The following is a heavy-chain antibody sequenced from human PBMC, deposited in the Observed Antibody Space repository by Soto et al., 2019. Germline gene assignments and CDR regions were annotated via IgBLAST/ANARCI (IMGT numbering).Heavy chain of an antibody. Sequence: ASWQVAFKASGYTFTRYGISWVRQSHGQGLEWMGWIIAYNGNTNYAQKLHGRVTMTTDTSTSTAYMKLRSLRSDDTAVYYCARDRGIVVVPAAIVVPGRMEVRGEGTTVTVCS. V-gene: IGHV1-18*01. CDR2: IIAYNGNT. J-gene: IGHJ6*04. CDR3: ARDRGIVVVPAAIVVPGRMEV. CDR1: GYTFTRYG. D-gene: IGHD2-2*02.